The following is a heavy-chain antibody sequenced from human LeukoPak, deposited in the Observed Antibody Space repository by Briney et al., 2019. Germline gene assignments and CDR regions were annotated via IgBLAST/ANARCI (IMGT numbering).Heavy chain of an antibody. V-gene: IGHV3-21*01. Sequence: GGSLRLSCAASGFTFSSYTMNWVRQAPGKGLEWVSSISSSSSYIYYAESVKGRFTMSRDNAKNSLYLQMNSLSAEDTAVYYCGRAGPVTKDHFMDVWGKGTTVTVSS. J-gene: IGHJ6*03. CDR3: GRAGPVTKDHFMDV. CDR1: GFTFSSYT. D-gene: IGHD2-2*01. CDR2: ISSSSSYI.